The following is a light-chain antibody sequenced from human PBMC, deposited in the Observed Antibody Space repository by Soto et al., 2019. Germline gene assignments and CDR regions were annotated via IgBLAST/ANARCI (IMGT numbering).Light chain of an antibody. V-gene: IGLV1-40*01. CDR1: SSNIGAGFD. CDR2: DNT. J-gene: IGLJ2*01. CDR3: QSYDSSLSAVV. Sequence: QSVLTQPPSVSGAPGQRVTISCTGSSSNIGAGFDVYWYQHLPGTAPKLLIYDNTNRPSGVPDRSSGSKSGTSASLAITGLQAEDEADYYCQSYDSSLSAVVFGGVTKLTVL.